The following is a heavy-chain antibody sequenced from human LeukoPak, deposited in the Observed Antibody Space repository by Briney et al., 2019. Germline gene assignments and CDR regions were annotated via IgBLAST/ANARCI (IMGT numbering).Heavy chain of an antibody. J-gene: IGHJ4*02. CDR3: AKSGVVTAPFDY. Sequence: PGGSLRLSCAASGFTFSSYAMSWVRQAPGKGLEWVSAISGSGSTYYADSVKGRFTISRDNSKNTLYLQMNSLRAEDTAVYYCAKSGVVTAPFDYWGQGTLVTVSS. D-gene: IGHD2-21*02. CDR2: ISGSGST. CDR1: GFTFSSYA. V-gene: IGHV3-23*01.